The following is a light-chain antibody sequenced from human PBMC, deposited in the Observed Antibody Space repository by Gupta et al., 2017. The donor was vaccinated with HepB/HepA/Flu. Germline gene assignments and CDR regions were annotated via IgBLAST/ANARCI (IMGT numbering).Light chain of an antibody. V-gene: IGKV1-39*01. Sequence: DIKMTQSPSSLSASIGDRVTITCRASQSISNDLNWYQQKPGKAPKLLIYAASNLRSGAPSRFSGSGSGREFTLTISSLQREDFATYSCHQSYSAPWTFGQGTKVEIK. J-gene: IGKJ1*01. CDR1: QSISND. CDR3: HQSYSAPWT. CDR2: AAS.